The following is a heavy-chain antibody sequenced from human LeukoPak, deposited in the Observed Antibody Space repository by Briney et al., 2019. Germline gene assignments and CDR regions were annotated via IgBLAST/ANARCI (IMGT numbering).Heavy chain of an antibody. D-gene: IGHD1-26*01. CDR3: ARGGIYSLGFDY. Sequence: PSQTLSLTCTVSGGSITSDSYYWSWIWQPAGKGLEWIGRIYPSGSTNYNPSLKSRVTISLDTSKNQVSLKLTSVTAADTAVYYCARGGIYSLGFDYWGRGTLVTVSS. CDR2: IYPSGST. CDR1: GGSITSDSYY. J-gene: IGHJ4*02. V-gene: IGHV4-61*02.